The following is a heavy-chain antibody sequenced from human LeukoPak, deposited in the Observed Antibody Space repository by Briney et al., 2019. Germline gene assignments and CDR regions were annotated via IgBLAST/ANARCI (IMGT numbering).Heavy chain of an antibody. CDR2: ISYSGST. V-gene: IGHV4-39*01. CDR3: ARLETSWRGDY. J-gene: IGHJ4*02. Sequence: RPSETLSLTCTVSGASIISDIYYWGWIRQPPGKGLEWIGTISYSGSTYYNPSLKSRVSISVDTSKNQFSLKLSSVTAADTAVYYCARLETSWRGDYWRQGTLVTVSS. D-gene: IGHD1-26*01. CDR1: GASIISDIYY.